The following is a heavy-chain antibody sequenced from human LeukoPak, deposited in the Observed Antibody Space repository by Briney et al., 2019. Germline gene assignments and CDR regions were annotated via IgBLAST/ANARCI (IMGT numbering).Heavy chain of an antibody. CDR3: ARFAAGGSYYYYMDV. CDR2: IGTSSSTT. D-gene: IGHD6-25*01. CDR1: GFTFSTYT. J-gene: IGHJ6*03. Sequence: GGSLRLSCAASGFTFSTYTMNWVRQPPGKGLEWVSNIGTSSSTTYYADSVKGRFTISRDNAKNSLYLQMNSLRADDTAVYYCARFAAGGSYYYYMDVWGKGTTVTVS. V-gene: IGHV3-48*01.